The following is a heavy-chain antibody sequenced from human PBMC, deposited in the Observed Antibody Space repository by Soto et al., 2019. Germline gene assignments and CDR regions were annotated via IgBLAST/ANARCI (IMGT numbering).Heavy chain of an antibody. CDR1: GGSIRTYY. V-gene: IGHV4-59*01. D-gene: IGHD5-18*01. J-gene: IGHJ4*02. CDR3: ARDRIPGSD. CDR2: IHDSGST. Sequence: SETLSLTCSASGGSIRTYYWSWIRQPPGKGLEYIGYIHDSGSTNYNPSLKSRVTISVDTSKNQFSLKLRSVTAADTAVYYCARDRIPGSDWGQGTLVTVPQ.